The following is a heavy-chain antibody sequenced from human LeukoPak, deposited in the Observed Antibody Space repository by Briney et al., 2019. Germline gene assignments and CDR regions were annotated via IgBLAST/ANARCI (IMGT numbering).Heavy chain of an antibody. Sequence: GGSLRLSCAASGFTFSSYWMSWVRQAPGKGLEWVANIKQDGSEKYYVDSVKGRFTISRDNAKNSLYLQMNSLRAEDTAVHYCARVSPPLTYYYYYYYMDVWGKGTTVTVSS. V-gene: IGHV3-7*01. CDR2: IKQDGSEK. J-gene: IGHJ6*03. CDR1: GFTFSSYW. CDR3: ARVSPPLTYYYYYYYMDV.